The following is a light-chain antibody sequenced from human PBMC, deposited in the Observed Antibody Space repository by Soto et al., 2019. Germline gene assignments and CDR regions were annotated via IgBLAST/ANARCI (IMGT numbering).Light chain of an antibody. CDR3: SSYTSGSSRYV. Sequence: QSVLTQPASVSGSPGQSITISCTGTSSDVGAYYSVSWYQHHPGKAPKLIIYGVTNRPSGVSNRFSGSKSGNTASLTISGLQAEDEADYHCSSYTSGSSRYVFGTGTKVTVL. CDR2: GVT. V-gene: IGLV2-14*01. J-gene: IGLJ1*01. CDR1: SSDVGAYYS.